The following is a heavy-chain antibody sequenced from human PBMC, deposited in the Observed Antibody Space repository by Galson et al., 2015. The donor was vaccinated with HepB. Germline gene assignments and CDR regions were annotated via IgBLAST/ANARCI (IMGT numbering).Heavy chain of an antibody. J-gene: IGHJ4*02. Sequence: PALVKPTQTLTLTCTFSGFSLSTSGVGVGWIRQPPGKALEWLALIYWDDDKRYSPSLKSRLTITKDTSKNQVVLTMTNMDPVDTATYYCAHRRVCSGGSCQGTFDYWGQGTLVTVSS. D-gene: IGHD2-15*01. CDR1: GFSLSTSGVG. CDR2: IYWDDDK. CDR3: AHRRVCSGGSCQGTFDY. V-gene: IGHV2-5*02.